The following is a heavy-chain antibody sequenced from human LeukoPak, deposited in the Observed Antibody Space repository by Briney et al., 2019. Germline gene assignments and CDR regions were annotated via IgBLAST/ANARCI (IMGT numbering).Heavy chain of an antibody. CDR3: ATSSGSCSSTSCYVDGFDF. V-gene: IGHV1-8*01. J-gene: IGHJ5*01. D-gene: IGHD2-2*01. CDR2: MNPNSGNT. Sequence: ASVKVSCKASGYTFTSYDINWVGQATGKGVEWMGWMNPNSGNTGYAQKFQGRVTITRNTSISTAYMELRRLREKGTGVYYCATSSGSCSSTSCYVDGFDFWGQGTLVTVSS. CDR1: GYTFTSYD.